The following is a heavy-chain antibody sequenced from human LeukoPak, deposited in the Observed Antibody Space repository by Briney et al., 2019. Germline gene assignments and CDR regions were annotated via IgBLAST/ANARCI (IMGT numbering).Heavy chain of an antibody. CDR3: AKGHYYGSGSLDY. J-gene: IGHJ4*02. CDR2: IWYDGSNK. Sequence: GGSLRLSCAASGFTFSSYGMHWVRQAAGKGLEWVAVIWYDGSNKYYADSVKGRFTISRDNSKNTLYVQMNSLRAEDTAVYYCAKGHYYGSGSLDYWGQGTLVTVSS. CDR1: GFTFSSYG. V-gene: IGHV3-33*06. D-gene: IGHD3-10*01.